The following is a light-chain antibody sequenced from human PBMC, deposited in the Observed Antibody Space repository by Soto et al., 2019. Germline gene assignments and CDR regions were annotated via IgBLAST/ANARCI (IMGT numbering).Light chain of an antibody. CDR3: QKYNTAPQT. Sequence: DIQMTQSPSSLSASVGDRVTITCRASQGIIEYVAWFQQKQGKAPKLLIYAASTLQSGVPSRFSGSGSGTDFTLTISSLQPEDVATYYCQKYNTAPQTFGQGTNVEI. V-gene: IGKV1-27*01. CDR2: AAS. J-gene: IGKJ1*01. CDR1: QGIIEY.